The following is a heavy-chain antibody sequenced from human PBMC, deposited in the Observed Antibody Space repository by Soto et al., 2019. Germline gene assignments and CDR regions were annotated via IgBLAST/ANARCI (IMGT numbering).Heavy chain of an antibody. CDR1: GFTFSSYA. V-gene: IGHV3-64D*06. Sequence: GGSLRLSCSASGFTFSSYAMHWVRQAPGKGLEYVSSISTNGGSTHYADSVKGRFTISRDNSKNTLYLQMSSLRAEDTAVYYCVKLPSIVVVPWGQGTLVTVSS. J-gene: IGHJ5*02. CDR2: ISTNGGST. CDR3: VKLPSIVVVP. D-gene: IGHD3-22*01.